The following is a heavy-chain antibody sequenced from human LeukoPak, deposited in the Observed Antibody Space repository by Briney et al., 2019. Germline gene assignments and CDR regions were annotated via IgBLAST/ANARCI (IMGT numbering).Heavy chain of an antibody. D-gene: IGHD3-22*01. Sequence: PSETLSLTCTVSGGSISSSSYYWGWIRQPPGKGLEGIGSIYYSGSTYYNPSLKSRVTISVDTSKNQFSLKLSSVTAADTAVYYCAREVDDNYYDSSGYLDYWGRGTLVTVSS. CDR1: GGSISSSSYY. CDR2: IYYSGST. J-gene: IGHJ4*02. V-gene: IGHV4-39*07. CDR3: AREVDDNYYDSSGYLDY.